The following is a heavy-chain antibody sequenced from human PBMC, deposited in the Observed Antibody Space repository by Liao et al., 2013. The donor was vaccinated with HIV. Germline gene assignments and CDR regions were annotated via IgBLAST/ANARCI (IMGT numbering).Heavy chain of an antibody. J-gene: IGHJ3*02. CDR1: GGSLGNYY. CDR2: INHSGST. CDR3: ARGAGYSYGRRMDI. V-gene: IGHV4-59*12. D-gene: IGHD5-18*01. Sequence: QVHLQESGPGLVKPAETLSLTCSVSGGSLGNYYWNWMRQPPGKRLEWIGEINHSGSTNYNPSLKSRVTISVDTSKNQFSLKLSSVTAADTAVYYCARGAGYSYGRRMDIWGQGTMVTVSS.